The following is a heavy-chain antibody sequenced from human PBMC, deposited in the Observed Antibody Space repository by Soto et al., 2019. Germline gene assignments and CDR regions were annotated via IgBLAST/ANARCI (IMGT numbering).Heavy chain of an antibody. V-gene: IGHV1-2*04. Sequence: GGSGKDCFKASGYTFTGYYMHWVRQAPGQGLEWMGWINPNSGGTNYAQKFQVWVTMTRDTSISTAYMELSRLRSDDTAVYYCARDQDGRYYFDYWGQGTLVTVSS. CDR3: ARDQDGRYYFDY. CDR1: GYTFTGYY. J-gene: IGHJ4*02. CDR2: INPNSGGT. D-gene: IGHD2-15*01.